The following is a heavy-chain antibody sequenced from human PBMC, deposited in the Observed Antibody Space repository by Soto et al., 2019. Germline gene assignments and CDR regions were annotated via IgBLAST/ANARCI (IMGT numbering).Heavy chain of an antibody. CDR2: ISYDVNNK. V-gene: IGHV3-30*18. D-gene: IGHD1-26*01. Sequence: PWWPLRLSCSVSVFTCSNYGMHWFRQAPGKGLEWVALISYDVNNKYYADSVKGRFTISRDNSKNTLFLQMNGLRAEDTAVYYCSKGGSKAGMDVWGQGTTVTVSS. CDR1: VFTCSNYG. CDR3: SKGGSKAGMDV. J-gene: IGHJ6*02.